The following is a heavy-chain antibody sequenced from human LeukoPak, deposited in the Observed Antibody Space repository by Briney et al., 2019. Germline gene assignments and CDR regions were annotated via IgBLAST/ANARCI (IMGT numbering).Heavy chain of an antibody. CDR1: GGTFSRYA. CDR3: ARGYGDRATGFFDY. Sequence: SVKVSCKASGGTFSRYAISWVRQAPGQGLEWMGGIIPIFGTAKYAQKFQGRVTITADESTSTAYMELSSLRSEDTAVYYCARGYGDRATGFFDYWGQGTLVTVSS. J-gene: IGHJ4*02. CDR2: IIPIFGTA. D-gene: IGHD4-17*01. V-gene: IGHV1-69*13.